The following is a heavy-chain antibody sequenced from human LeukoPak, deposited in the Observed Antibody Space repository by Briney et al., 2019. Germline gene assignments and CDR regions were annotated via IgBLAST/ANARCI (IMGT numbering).Heavy chain of an antibody. CDR1: GYTFTNHS. V-gene: IGHV7-4-1*02. J-gene: IGHJ6*04. CDR3: ARRSMVQHLDV. CDR2: IDTNTGNP. Sequence: GASVKVSCKASGYTFTNHSINWVRQAPGQGLEYMGWIDTNTGNPTYAQAFTGRIVFSLDTSVSTAYLLIRSLKTEDTAVYFCARRSMVQHLDVWGKGTTVIVSS. D-gene: IGHD3-10*01.